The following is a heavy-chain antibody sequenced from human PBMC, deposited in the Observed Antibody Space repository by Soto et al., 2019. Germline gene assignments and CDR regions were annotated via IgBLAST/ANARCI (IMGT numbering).Heavy chain of an antibody. V-gene: IGHV4-34*01. Sequence: QVHLQQWGAGLLKPSETLSLTCAVNGGAFNGYYWTWIRQSPGKGLQWIGEINQSGTVDYNPSLKGRVTFSIDTSKKQFSLTLTSVTAADTAVYYCARAGAALVRGSIGGFDYWGQGTLVTVSS. D-gene: IGHD3-10*01. J-gene: IGHJ4*02. CDR2: INQSGTV. CDR1: GGAFNGYY. CDR3: ARAGAALVRGSIGGFDY.